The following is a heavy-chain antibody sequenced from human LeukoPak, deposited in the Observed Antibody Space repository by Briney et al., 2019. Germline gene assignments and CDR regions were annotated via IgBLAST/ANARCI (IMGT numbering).Heavy chain of an antibody. CDR3: ARHSNPVTYGKGFDY. V-gene: IGHV4-39*01. Sequence: PSETLSLTCTVSGGSISNNYFYWGWIRQPPGKGLEWLGSLFCRGSTYYNPSLKSRVTISVDTSKNQFALKLGSVTASDTAIYFCARHSNPVTYGKGFDYWGQGTLVTVSS. CDR2: LFCRGST. J-gene: IGHJ4*02. D-gene: IGHD4-17*01. CDR1: GGSISNNYFY.